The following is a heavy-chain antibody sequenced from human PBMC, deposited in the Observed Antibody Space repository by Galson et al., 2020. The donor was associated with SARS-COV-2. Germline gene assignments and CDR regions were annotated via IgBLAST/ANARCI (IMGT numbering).Heavy chain of an antibody. CDR3: AKHNIRAYDY. CDR1: GFIFRNYD. V-gene: IGHV3-23*01. J-gene: IGHJ4*02. Sequence: GGSLRLSCAASGFIFRNYDFSWVRQAPGQGLEWVSHIEYSGDVTYYVDSVKGRFTVSRDNSKNMLYLQMNNLRVGDTAVYFCAKHNIRAYDYWGQGSLVTVSS. D-gene: IGHD1-26*01. CDR2: IEYSGDVT.